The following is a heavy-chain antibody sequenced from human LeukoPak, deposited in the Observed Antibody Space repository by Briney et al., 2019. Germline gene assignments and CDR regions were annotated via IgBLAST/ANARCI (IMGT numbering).Heavy chain of an antibody. V-gene: IGHV3-74*01. Sequence: PGGSLRLSCAASGFTFSSYWMHWVRQAPGKGLVWVSHINGDGSRTSYADSVKGRFTISRDNANTLYLQMNSLRAEDTAVYYCARGGYYSNYPFDYWGQGTLVTVSS. D-gene: IGHD4-11*01. CDR2: INGDGSRT. CDR3: ARGGYYSNYPFDY. J-gene: IGHJ4*02. CDR1: GFTFSSYW.